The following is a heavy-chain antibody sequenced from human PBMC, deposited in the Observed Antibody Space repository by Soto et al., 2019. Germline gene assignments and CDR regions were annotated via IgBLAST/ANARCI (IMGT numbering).Heavy chain of an antibody. D-gene: IGHD3-22*01. Sequence: QVQLVQSGAEVRKPGSSVKVSCKASGGTFSRHAISWVRQAPGQGLEWLGGIIPIFGTANHAQKFQRRLTIIADESTSTVYMELSSLRSEDTAMYYCARGWGYDSNDYYYAYWGQGTLFIVSS. V-gene: IGHV1-69*01. CDR2: IIPIFGTA. CDR3: ARGWGYDSNDYYYAY. J-gene: IGHJ4*02. CDR1: GGTFSRHA.